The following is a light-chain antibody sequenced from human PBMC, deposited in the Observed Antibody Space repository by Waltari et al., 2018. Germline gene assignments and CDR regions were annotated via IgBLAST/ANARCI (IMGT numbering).Light chain of an antibody. Sequence: IHMTQSPSSVSASVGDRVSISCRASQHIGTSLAWYQQKPGKAPRLLVYPGFTLLSGVPSRCSDGGNGTDFTLTINDLHPEDFATYFCHQGDTSPPACGPGTKVEV. CDR1: QHIGTS. J-gene: IGKJ1*01. V-gene: IGKV1-12*01. CDR3: HQGDTSPPA. CDR2: PGF.